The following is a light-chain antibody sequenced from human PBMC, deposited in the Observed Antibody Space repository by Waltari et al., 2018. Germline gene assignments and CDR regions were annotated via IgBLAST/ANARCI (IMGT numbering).Light chain of an antibody. Sequence: DIVMTQSPDSLAVSLGERATINCTSSQSVLYNSNNKNYLAWYQQKPGQPPKLLIYWASTRQSGVPDRFSGGGSGTDFTLTSSSLQAEDVAVYYCQQYYSSPRTFGQGTKVEIK. J-gene: IGKJ1*01. V-gene: IGKV4-1*01. CDR1: QSVLYNSNNKNY. CDR2: WAS. CDR3: QQYYSSPRT.